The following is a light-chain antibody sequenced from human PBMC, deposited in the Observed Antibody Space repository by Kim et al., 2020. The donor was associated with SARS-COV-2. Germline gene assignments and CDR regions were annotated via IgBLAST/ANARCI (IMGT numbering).Light chain of an antibody. J-gene: IGKJ2*01. V-gene: IGKV1-9*01. CDR3: QQLNSYPYT. Sequence: SASVGDRVTITCRASQGISSYLAWYQQKPGRAPKVLICAASTLQSGVPSRFSVSGSGTEFTLIISSLQPEDFATYYCQQLNSYPYTFGLGTKLEI. CDR1: QGISSY. CDR2: AAS.